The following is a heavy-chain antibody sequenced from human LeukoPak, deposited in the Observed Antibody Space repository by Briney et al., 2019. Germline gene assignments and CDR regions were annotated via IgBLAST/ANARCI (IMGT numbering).Heavy chain of an antibody. CDR3: ARDRTSDAFDI. CDR1: GYTFTSYG. Sequence: ASVKVSCKASGYTFTSYGISWVRQAPGQGLEWMGWISAYNGNTNYAQELQGRVTMTTDTSTSTAYMELSSLRSEDTAVYYCARDRTSDAFDIWGQGTMVTVSS. D-gene: IGHD2-2*01. J-gene: IGHJ3*02. CDR2: ISAYNGNT. V-gene: IGHV1-18*01.